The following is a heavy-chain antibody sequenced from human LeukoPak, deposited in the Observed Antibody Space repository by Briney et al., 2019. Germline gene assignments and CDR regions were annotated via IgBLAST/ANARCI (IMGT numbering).Heavy chain of an antibody. V-gene: IGHV4-34*01. CDR1: GGSFSGNY. Sequence: PSETLSLTCAVYGGSFSGNYWSWFRQPPGKGLEWIGEINHSGSTNYNPSLKSRVTISVDTSKNQFSLKLSSVTAADTAVYYCARRYCSSTSCDAFDIWGQGTMVTVSS. CDR3: ARRYCSSTSCDAFDI. D-gene: IGHD2-2*01. CDR2: INHSGST. J-gene: IGHJ3*02.